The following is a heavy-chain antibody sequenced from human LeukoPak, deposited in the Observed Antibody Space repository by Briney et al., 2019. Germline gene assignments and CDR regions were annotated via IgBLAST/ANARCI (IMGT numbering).Heavy chain of an antibody. J-gene: IGHJ5*01. CDR1: GFTFSDYG. D-gene: IGHD2-15*01. CDR3: AKGGSPSHNSFNS. V-gene: IGHV3-30*02. CDR2: IRNDGSYE. Sequence: GGSLRLSCAASGFTFSDYGMHWVRQAPGKGLEWVAFIRNDGSYEYYPDSVKGRFTISRGNSRNALFLQMNSLRAEDTAVYYCAKGGSPSHNSFNSWGQGTLVTVSS.